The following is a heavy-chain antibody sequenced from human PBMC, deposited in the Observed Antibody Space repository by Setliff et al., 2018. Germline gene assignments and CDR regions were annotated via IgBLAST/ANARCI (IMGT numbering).Heavy chain of an antibody. CDR1: GASISSGSHY. D-gene: IGHD1-26*01. CDR2: VYSTGST. J-gene: IGHJ4*02. V-gene: IGHV4-61*09. Sequence: SETLSLTCNVSGASISSGSHYWSWIRQSAGEKPTWIGHVYSTGSTNYNPSFESRVSISVDKSNNQFSLKMTSVTAADTALYYCARSPSSGAYWNPRPFYSDYWARGTLVTVSS. CDR3: ARSPSSGAYWNPRPFYSDY.